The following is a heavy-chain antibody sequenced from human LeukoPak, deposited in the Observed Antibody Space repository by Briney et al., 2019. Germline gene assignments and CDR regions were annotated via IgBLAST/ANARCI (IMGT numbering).Heavy chain of an antibody. J-gene: IGHJ3*02. D-gene: IGHD3-22*01. CDR1: GFTFNSFG. V-gene: IGHV3-30*18. Sequence: GGSLTLSRAASGFTFNSFGMHWVGQAPGKGLEGVGVISYDGSNKYFADSVKGRFTISRDNSKNTLYLQMNSLRAEDTAVYYCAKDYDSSGWAAFDIWGQGTMVTVSS. CDR2: ISYDGSNK. CDR3: AKDYDSSGWAAFDI.